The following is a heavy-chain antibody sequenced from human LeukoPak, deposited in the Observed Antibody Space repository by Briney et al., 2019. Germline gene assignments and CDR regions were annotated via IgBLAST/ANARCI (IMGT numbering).Heavy chain of an antibody. J-gene: IGHJ4*02. Sequence: PGGSLRLSCAASGFTFSSYAMHWVRQAPGKGLEWVAVISYDGSNKYYADSVKGRFTISRDGSKNTLYLQMNSLRVEDTAVYYCAKDWGEDFDTSGPDYWGQGTLVTVSS. D-gene: IGHD3-22*01. CDR3: AKDWGEDFDTSGPDY. CDR1: GFTFSSYA. CDR2: ISYDGSNK. V-gene: IGHV3-30-3*01.